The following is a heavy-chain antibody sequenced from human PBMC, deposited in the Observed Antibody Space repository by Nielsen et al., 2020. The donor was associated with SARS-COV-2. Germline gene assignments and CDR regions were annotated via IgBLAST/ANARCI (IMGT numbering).Heavy chain of an antibody. CDR1: GYTFTNNY. CDR2: INPTNGGT. J-gene: IGHJ4*02. V-gene: IGHV1-46*01. Sequence: ASVKVSCKASGYTFTNNYMYWVRQAPGQGLEWMGLINPTNGGTTYAQKFLGTVTMTRDTSTSTVYMELSSLRSDNTAVYYCARDSSGTYRRVDYWGQGTLVTVSS. D-gene: IGHD3-22*01. CDR3: ARDSSGTYRRVDY.